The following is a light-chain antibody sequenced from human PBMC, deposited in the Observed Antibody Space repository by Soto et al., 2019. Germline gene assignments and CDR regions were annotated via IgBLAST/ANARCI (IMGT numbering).Light chain of an antibody. CDR2: LAS. CDR3: MQALQTQS. Sequence: DIVMTQSPPSLPVSPGEPASISCKSSQSLLHSNGHTYLDLYLQKPGQSPQLLVYLASNRASGVPDRFSGSGTGTDFTLKISRVAAEEVGVYYCMQALQTQSVGGGTKVEIK. J-gene: IGKJ4*01. CDR1: QSLLHSNGHTY. V-gene: IGKV2-28*01.